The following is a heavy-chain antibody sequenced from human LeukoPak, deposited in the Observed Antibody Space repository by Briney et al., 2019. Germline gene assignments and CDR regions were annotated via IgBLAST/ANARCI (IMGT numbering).Heavy chain of an antibody. Sequence: PGGSLRLSCAASGFTFSDYYMSWIRQAPGKGLEWVSYISSSGSTIYYADSVKGRFTISRDNAENSLYLQMNSLRAEDTAVYFCARDYYDISGYVGLGYWGQGTLVTVSS. D-gene: IGHD3-22*01. V-gene: IGHV3-11*01. CDR3: ARDYYDISGYVGLGY. J-gene: IGHJ4*02. CDR1: GFTFSDYY. CDR2: ISSSGSTI.